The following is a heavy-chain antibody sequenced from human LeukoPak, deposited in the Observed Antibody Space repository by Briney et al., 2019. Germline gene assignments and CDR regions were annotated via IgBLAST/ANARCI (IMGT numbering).Heavy chain of an antibody. J-gene: IGHJ4*02. Sequence: GGSLRLSCAASGFTFSSYTMSWVRQAPGKGLEWVSATSGSGGSTYYADSVKGRFTISRDNSKNTLYLQMNSLRAEDTAVYYCAKTGRAAVAGSTVDYWGQGTLVTVSS. CDR3: AKTGRAAVAGSTVDY. D-gene: IGHD1-14*01. V-gene: IGHV3-23*01. CDR2: TSGSGGST. CDR1: GFTFSSYT.